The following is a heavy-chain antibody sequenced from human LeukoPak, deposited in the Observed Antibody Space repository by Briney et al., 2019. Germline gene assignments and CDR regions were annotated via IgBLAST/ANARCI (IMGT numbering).Heavy chain of an antibody. CDR1: GGTFSSYA. CDR2: IIPIFGTA. V-gene: IGHV1-69*13. Sequence: ASVKVSCKASGGTFSSYAISWVRQAPGQGLEWMGGIIPIFGTANYAQKFQGRVTITADESTSTAYMELSSLRSEDTAVYYCGASGYSYGQPFDYWAREPWSPSPQ. CDR3: GASGYSYGQPFDY. J-gene: IGHJ4*02. D-gene: IGHD5-18*01.